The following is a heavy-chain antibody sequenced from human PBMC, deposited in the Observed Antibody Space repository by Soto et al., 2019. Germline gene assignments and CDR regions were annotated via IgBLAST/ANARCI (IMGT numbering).Heavy chain of an antibody. CDR2: INHSGST. CDR3: ARGKSIVVVPAAIAGYNWFDP. J-gene: IGHJ5*02. Sequence: SETLSLTCAVYGGSFSGYYWSWIRQPPGKGLEWIGEINHSGSTNYNPSLKSRVTISVDTSKNQFSLKLSSVTAADTAVYYCARGKSIVVVPAAIAGYNWFDPWGQGTLVTVSS. CDR1: GGSFSGYY. V-gene: IGHV4-34*01. D-gene: IGHD2-2*02.